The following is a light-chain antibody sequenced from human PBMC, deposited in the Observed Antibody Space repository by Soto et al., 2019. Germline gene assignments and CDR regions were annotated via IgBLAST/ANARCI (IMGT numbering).Light chain of an antibody. CDR3: CSYTSLSTVV. CDR1: SSDVGGYNH. V-gene: IGLV2-14*01. CDR2: AVS. J-gene: IGLJ2*01. Sequence: LTQPASVSGSPGQSITISCTGTSSDVGGYNHVSWYQHSPGKAPKLILFAVSDRPSGVSHRFSGSKSGNTASLTISGLQADDEADYYCCSYTSLSTVVFGGGTKLTVL.